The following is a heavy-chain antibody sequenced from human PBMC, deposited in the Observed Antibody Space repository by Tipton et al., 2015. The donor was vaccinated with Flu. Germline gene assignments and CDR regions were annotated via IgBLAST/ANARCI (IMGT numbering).Heavy chain of an antibody. CDR1: GASITEKD. CDR2: VDIRGIS. V-gene: IGHV4-4*07. Sequence: TLSLTCSVYGASITEKDWSWIRLAAGKGLEWIGRVDIRGISQYNPSLQSRVTLSADASTNQVSLRLTHVTAADTAVYFCARDRLGEFDYWGQGTLVTVSS. J-gene: IGHJ4*02. D-gene: IGHD1-26*01. CDR3: ARDRLGEFDY.